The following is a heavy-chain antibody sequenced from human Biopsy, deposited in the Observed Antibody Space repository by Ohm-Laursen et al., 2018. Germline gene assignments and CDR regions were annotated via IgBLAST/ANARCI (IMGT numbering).Heavy chain of an antibody. V-gene: IGHV2-70*04. CDR3: ARHRADNFGALEY. J-gene: IGHJ4*02. D-gene: IGHD1-1*01. Sequence: TQTLTLTCTFSGFSLRSSGMRMSWVRQPPGKALAWFSRIDWDDDEFYSPSLRARLTVSKDTSKNQVVLTLTNMGPVDTPPYYCARHRADNFGALEYWGQGILVTASS. CDR1: GFSLRSSGMR. CDR2: IDWDDDE.